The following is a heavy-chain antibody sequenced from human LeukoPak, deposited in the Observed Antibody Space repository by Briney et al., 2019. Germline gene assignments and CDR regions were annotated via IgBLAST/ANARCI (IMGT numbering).Heavy chain of an antibody. CDR1: GFSLSDYG. D-gene: IGHD1-26*01. CDR2: ISSSGSTI. J-gene: IGHJ4*02. CDR3: ARDRVGAFDY. V-gene: IGHV3-11*01. Sequence: GGSLRLSCSASGFSLSDYGISWVRQPPGKGLEWVSYISSSGSTIYYADSVKGRFTISRDNAKNSLYLQMNSLRAEDTAVYYCARDRVGAFDYWGQGTLVTVSS.